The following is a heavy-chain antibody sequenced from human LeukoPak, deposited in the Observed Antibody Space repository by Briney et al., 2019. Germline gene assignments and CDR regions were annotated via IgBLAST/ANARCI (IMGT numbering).Heavy chain of an antibody. Sequence: SETLSLTCTVSGGSISSSSYYWAWIRQPPGKGLEWIGSIHYSGSTYYNPSLQSRVTISIDTSKIQFSLKLRFVTAADTAVYYCARVRCSGGSCPYYYYYYYMDVWGKGTTVTVSS. CDR3: ARVRCSGGSCPYYYYYYYMDV. CDR1: GGSISSSSYY. D-gene: IGHD2-15*01. J-gene: IGHJ6*03. V-gene: IGHV4-39*07. CDR2: IHYSGST.